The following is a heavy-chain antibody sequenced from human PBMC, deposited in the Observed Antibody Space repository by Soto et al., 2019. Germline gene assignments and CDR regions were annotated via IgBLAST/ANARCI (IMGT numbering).Heavy chain of an antibody. J-gene: IGHJ4*02. CDR2: ISGSGGKS. Sequence: LRLSCAASGFFFSAYAMTWARRAPGKGLEWVSSISGSGGKSYYEDSVKGRFTISRDNYKNTSYLQMNSLRAEDTAVYYCANWVEGSHVYFDYWGRGTLVTVSS. V-gene: IGHV3-23*01. D-gene: IGHD6-19*01. CDR1: GFFFSAYA. CDR3: ANWVEGSHVYFDY.